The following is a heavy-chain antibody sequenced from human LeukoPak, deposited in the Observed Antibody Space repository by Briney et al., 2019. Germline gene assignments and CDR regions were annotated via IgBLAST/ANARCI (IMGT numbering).Heavy chain of an antibody. CDR1: GFTFSSYS. V-gene: IGHV3-21*01. CDR2: ISSSSYI. Sequence: PGGSLRLSCAASGFTFSSYSMNWVRQAPGKGLEWVSSISSSSYIYYADSVKGRFTISRDNAKNSLYLQMNSLRAEDTAVYYCARDDYYDSSGYYYDWGQGTLVTVSS. J-gene: IGHJ4*02. D-gene: IGHD3-22*01. CDR3: ARDDYYDSSGYYYD.